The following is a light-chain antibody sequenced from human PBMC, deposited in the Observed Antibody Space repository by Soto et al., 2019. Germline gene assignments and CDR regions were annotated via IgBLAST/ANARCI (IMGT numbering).Light chain of an antibody. CDR3: CSDAGSSTYV. V-gene: IGLV2-23*01. J-gene: IGLJ1*01. Sequence: QSVLTQPASVSGSPGPSITISCTGTSRDVGSYDLVSWYQQHPGKVPKLMTYEASKRPSGVSSRFSGSKSGDTASLTIAGLQAEDEADYYCCSDAGSSTYVFGTGTKVTVL. CDR1: SRDVGSYDL. CDR2: EAS.